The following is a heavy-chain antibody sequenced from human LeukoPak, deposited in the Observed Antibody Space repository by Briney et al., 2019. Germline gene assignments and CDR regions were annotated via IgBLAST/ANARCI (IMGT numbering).Heavy chain of an antibody. CDR3: ARDPGGNQNGFDI. CDR1: GFTFSYYW. J-gene: IGHJ3*02. Sequence: GGSLRLSCAASGFTFSYYWMHWVRQAPGKGLEWVSVIHSGYSVYYADSVKGRFTISRDNSKNTLYLQMNSLTVEDTAVYYCARDPGGNQNGFDIWGQGTMVTVSS. V-gene: IGHV3-66*01. D-gene: IGHD3-16*01. CDR2: IHSGYSV.